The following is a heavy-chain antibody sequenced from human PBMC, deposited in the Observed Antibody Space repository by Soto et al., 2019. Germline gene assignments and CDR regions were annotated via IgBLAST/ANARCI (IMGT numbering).Heavy chain of an antibody. V-gene: IGHV1-8*01. CDR1: GYTFSTYD. Sequence: QVQLVQSGAEVKKPGASVKVSCKASGYTFSTYDINWARQATGKGLEWMGWMNPNSGDTGYAQRFQGRVTMTRNTYIGTAYMELRSLRSDDTAVYYCARPAYSTSSYYYYGMDLWGHGTTVSVCS. J-gene: IGHJ6*01. CDR3: ARPAYSTSSYYYYGMDL. CDR2: MNPNSGDT. D-gene: IGHD6-6*01.